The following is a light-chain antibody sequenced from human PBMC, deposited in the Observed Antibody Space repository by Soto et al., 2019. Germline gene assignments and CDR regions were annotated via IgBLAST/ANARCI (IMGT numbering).Light chain of an antibody. Sequence: EIVMTQSTATLSVSPGGRATLSCRASQSISDTLAWYQQKPGQAPRLLIYGASTRAPGFPARFSGSGSGTDFTLTISSLQSEDFAVYYCQQYNNWPWTFGQGTKVEIK. V-gene: IGKV3-15*01. CDR1: QSISDT. CDR3: QQYNNWPWT. J-gene: IGKJ1*01. CDR2: GAS.